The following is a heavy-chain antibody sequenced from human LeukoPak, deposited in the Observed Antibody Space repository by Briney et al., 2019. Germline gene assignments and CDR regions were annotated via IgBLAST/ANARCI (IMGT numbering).Heavy chain of an antibody. CDR1: GFSFSTSP. CDR2: ISGSGGST. D-gene: IGHD5-24*01. Sequence: GGSLRLSCAASGFSFSTSPMSWVRQPPGKGLEWVSAISGSGGSTYYADSVKGRFTISRDNSKNTLYLQMNSLRAEDTAVYYCAKEMATMEAFDIWGQGTMVTVSS. J-gene: IGHJ3*02. CDR3: AKEMATMEAFDI. V-gene: IGHV3-23*01.